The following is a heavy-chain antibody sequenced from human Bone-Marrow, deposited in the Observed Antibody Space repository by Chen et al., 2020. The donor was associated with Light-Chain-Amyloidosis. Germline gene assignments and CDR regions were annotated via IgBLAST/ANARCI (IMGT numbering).Heavy chain of an antibody. V-gene: IGHV1-46*01. Sequence: QVQLVQSGAEVKKPGASVKVSCKASGYTFTSYYMHWVQRAPGQGLECMGIINPSGGSTSYAQKFQGRVTMTRDTSTSTVYMELSSLRSEDTAVYYCASSGSGRFPSGYDHWGQGTL. J-gene: IGHJ1*01. D-gene: IGHD1-26*01. CDR3: ASSGSGRFPSGYDH. CDR2: INPSGGST. CDR1: GYTFTSYY.